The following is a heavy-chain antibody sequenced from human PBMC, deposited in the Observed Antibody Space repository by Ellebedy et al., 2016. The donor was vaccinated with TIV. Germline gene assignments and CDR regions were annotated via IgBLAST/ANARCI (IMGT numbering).Heavy chain of an antibody. D-gene: IGHD6-19*01. CDR1: GGSMISDDHY. V-gene: IGHV4-4*02. CDR2: INHSGST. CDR3: TRAFAYSSGWAFDS. Sequence: MPGGSLRLSCTVSGGSMISDDHYWSWVRQPPGKGLEWIGEINHSGSTSYNPSLKSRVTMSVDTSKNQFYLKLSSVTAADTAVYYCTRAFAYSSGWAFDSWGQGTLVTVSS. J-gene: IGHJ4*02.